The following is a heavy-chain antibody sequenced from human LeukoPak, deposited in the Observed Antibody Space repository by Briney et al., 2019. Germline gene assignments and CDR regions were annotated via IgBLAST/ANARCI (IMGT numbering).Heavy chain of an antibody. V-gene: IGHV3-21*01. J-gene: IGHJ5*02. CDR1: GFTFSSYS. Sequence: GGSLRLSCAASGFTFSSYSMNWVRQAPGKGLEWVSSISSSSSYIYYADSVKGRFTISRDNAKNSLYLQMNSLRAEDTAVYYCAGDPKRYSSSSDWFDPWGQGTLVTVSS. D-gene: IGHD6-6*01. CDR2: ISSSSSYI. CDR3: AGDPKRYSSSSDWFDP.